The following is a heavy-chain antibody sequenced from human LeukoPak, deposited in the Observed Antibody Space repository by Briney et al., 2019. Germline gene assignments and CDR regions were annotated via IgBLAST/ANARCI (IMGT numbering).Heavy chain of an antibody. Sequence: SEALSLTCTVSGGSISSYYWSWIRQPPGKGLEWIGYIYYSGSTNYNPSLKSRVTISVDTFKNQFSLKLSSVTAADTAVYYCARLAYCGGDCYSFDYWGQGTLVTVSS. D-gene: IGHD2-21*02. CDR3: ARLAYCGGDCYSFDY. CDR1: GGSISSYY. CDR2: IYYSGST. J-gene: IGHJ4*02. V-gene: IGHV4-59*08.